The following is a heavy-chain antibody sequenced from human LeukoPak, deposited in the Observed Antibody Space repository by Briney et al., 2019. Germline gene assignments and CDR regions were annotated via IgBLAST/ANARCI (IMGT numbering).Heavy chain of an antibody. CDR3: ARGVRYSSAWAFDY. J-gene: IGHJ4*02. Sequence: GGSLRLTCAASGFTFSTYALSWVRQAPGKGLEWVSAISGSGDNTYYAASVKGRFTISRDNSKSTLYLQMNNLRTEDTAVYYCARGVRYSSAWAFDYWGQGTLVTVSS. V-gene: IGHV3-23*01. D-gene: IGHD6-19*01. CDR2: ISGSGDNT. CDR1: GFTFSTYA.